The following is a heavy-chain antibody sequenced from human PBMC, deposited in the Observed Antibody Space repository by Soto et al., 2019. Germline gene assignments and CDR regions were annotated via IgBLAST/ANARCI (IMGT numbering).Heavy chain of an antibody. J-gene: IGHJ4*02. CDR1: GFTLSNYW. Sequence: EVQLVESGGGLVQPGGSLRLSCAASGFTLSNYWMSWVRQAPGKGLEWVANINQDGSQKFYLDYVEGRFTISRDNARNSLYLQMNSLRAEDTAIYYCARIYCSRSSCYIDFWGQGILVTVSS. D-gene: IGHD2-2*02. V-gene: IGHV3-7*03. CDR3: ARIYCSRSSCYIDF. CDR2: INQDGSQK.